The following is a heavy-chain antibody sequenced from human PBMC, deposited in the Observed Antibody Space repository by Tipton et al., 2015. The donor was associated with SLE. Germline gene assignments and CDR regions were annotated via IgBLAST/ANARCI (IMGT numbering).Heavy chain of an antibody. V-gene: IGHV3-23*01. CDR3: ARQYLPGSGPSFDS. D-gene: IGHD2/OR15-2a*01. Sequence: GSLRLSCAASGFTFTSFAMNWVRQAPGKGLEWVSSISGSGGGRYYADSVKGRFTISRDTPKNTVYLQLSSLRVEDTAVYYCARQYLPGSGPSFDSWGQGTLVTVSS. CDR1: GFTFTSFA. J-gene: IGHJ4*02. CDR2: ISGSGGGR.